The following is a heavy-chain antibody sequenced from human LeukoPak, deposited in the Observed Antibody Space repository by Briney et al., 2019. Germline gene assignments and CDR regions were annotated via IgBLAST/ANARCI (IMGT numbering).Heavy chain of an antibody. CDR3: ASNTREVVVPAAMWFGAVENAFDI. Sequence: PSETLSLTCTVSGGSISSYYWSWIRQPPGKGLEWIGYIYYSGSTNYNPSLKSRVNISVDTSKNQFSLKLSSVTAADAAVYYCASNTREVVVPAAMWFGAVENAFDIWGQGTMVTVSS. CDR2: IYYSGST. D-gene: IGHD2-2*01. V-gene: IGHV4-59*01. J-gene: IGHJ3*02. CDR1: GGSISSYY.